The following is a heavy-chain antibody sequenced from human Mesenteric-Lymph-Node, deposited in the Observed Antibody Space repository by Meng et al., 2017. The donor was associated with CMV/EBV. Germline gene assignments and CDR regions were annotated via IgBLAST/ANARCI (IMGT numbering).Heavy chain of an antibody. CDR2: IYYRGST. J-gene: IGHJ4*02. D-gene: IGHD6-6*01. V-gene: IGHV4-59*08. CDR3: ARRGGDSSSPFFDY. Sequence: GAGGASSSDYGSWIRQPAGKGLGWIGYIYYRGSTNYNPSLKSGVTMSVDTSKNQFSLKLSSVTAADTAVYYCARRGGDSSSPFFDYWGQGTLVTVSS. CDR1: GGASSSDY.